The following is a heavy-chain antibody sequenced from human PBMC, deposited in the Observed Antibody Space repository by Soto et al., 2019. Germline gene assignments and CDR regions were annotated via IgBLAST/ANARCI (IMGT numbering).Heavy chain of an antibody. CDR1: GFTFSNYG. Sequence: EVQLLDSGGGLVQPGGSLRLSCAASGFTFSNYGMRWVRQAPGTGLEWDAGIPVIGERRYYADSVKGRFTISRDNAKNTLYLQMISLRVEDAAVYFCAREGDRYGTVCFGIWGPGPLVTGSS. CDR2: IPVIGERR. V-gene: IGHV3-23*01. CDR3: AREGDRYGTVCFGI. D-gene: IGHD1-1*01. J-gene: IGHJ4*02.